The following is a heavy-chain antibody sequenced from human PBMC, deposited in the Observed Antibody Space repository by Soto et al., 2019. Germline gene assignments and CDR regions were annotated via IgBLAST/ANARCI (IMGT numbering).Heavy chain of an antibody. CDR2: IYYSGST. Sequence: SETLSLTCTVSGGSISSYYWSWIRQPPGKGLEWIGYIYYSGSTNYNPSLKSRVTISVDTSKNQFSLKLSSVTAADTAVYYCARVWAAAGGYYYYGMDVWGQGTTVTVS. CDR1: GGSISSYY. V-gene: IGHV4-59*01. CDR3: ARVWAAAGGYYYYGMDV. J-gene: IGHJ6*02. D-gene: IGHD6-13*01.